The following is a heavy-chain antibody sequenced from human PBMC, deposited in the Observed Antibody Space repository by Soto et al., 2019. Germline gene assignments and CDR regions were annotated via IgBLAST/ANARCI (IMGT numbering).Heavy chain of an antibody. J-gene: IGHJ4*02. V-gene: IGHV3-73*01. CDR3: TSSNYDYIWGSDRLSY. Sequence: EVQLVESGGGMVQPGGSLKLSCAASGFTFTGSAMHWVRQASGKGLEWVGRIRSKANSYATAYAASVKGRFTISRDDSKNTAYLQMNSLKTEDTAVYYCTSSNYDYIWGSDRLSYWGQGTLVIVSS. CDR2: IRSKANSYAT. D-gene: IGHD3-16*02. CDR1: GFTFTGSA.